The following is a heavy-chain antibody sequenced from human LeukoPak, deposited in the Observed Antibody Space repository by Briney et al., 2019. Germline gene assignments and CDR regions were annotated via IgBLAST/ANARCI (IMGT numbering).Heavy chain of an antibody. D-gene: IGHD3-22*01. J-gene: IGHJ4*02. CDR2: IYYSGST. Sequence: PSETLSLTCTVSGGSISSSSYYWGWIRQPPGKGLEWIGSIYYSGSTYYNPSLKSRVTISVDTSKNQFSLKLSSVTAADTAVYYCANTNNYDSSGYYYAPFDYWGQGTLVTVSS. CDR1: GGSISSSSYY. V-gene: IGHV4-39*07. CDR3: ANTNNYDSSGYYYAPFDY.